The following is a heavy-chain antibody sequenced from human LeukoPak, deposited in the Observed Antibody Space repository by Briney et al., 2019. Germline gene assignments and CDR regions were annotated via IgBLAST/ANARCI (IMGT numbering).Heavy chain of an antibody. J-gene: IGHJ3*02. Sequence: SETLSLTCTVSGGSISSSSYYWGWIRQPPGKGLGWIGSIYYSGSTYYNPSLKSRVTISADTSKNQFSLKLSSVTAADTAVYYCARLGGSPGNAFDIWGRGTMVTVSS. CDR2: IYYSGST. CDR3: ARLGGSPGNAFDI. CDR1: GGSISSSSYY. D-gene: IGHD1-26*01. V-gene: IGHV4-39*01.